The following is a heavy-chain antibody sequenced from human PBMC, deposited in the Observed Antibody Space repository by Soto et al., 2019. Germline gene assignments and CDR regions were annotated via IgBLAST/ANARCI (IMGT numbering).Heavy chain of an antibody. J-gene: IGHJ4*02. CDR1: GFIFRSYE. CDR2: ISSSGNIT. V-gene: IGHV3-48*03. D-gene: IGHD3-10*01. Sequence: PGGSLRLSCAISGFIFRSYEMNWVRQAPGKGLEWVSYISSSGNITYYADSVKGRFTFSRDNAKNSLFLQMDSLRAEDTAGYYCARVGGLRDYWGQGTLVTVSS. CDR3: ARVGGLRDY.